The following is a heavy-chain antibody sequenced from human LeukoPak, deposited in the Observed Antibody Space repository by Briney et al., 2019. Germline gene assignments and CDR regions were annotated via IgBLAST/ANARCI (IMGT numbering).Heavy chain of an antibody. J-gene: IGHJ6*02. Sequence: GGSLRLSCAASGFTFSSYGMHWVRQAPGKGLEWVAVISYDGSNKYYADSVKGRFTISRDNSKNTLYLQMNSLRVEDTAVYYCAKDSAYYGMDVWGQGTTVTVSS. CDR2: ISYDGSNK. CDR1: GFTFSSYG. CDR3: AKDSAYYGMDV. V-gene: IGHV3-30*18.